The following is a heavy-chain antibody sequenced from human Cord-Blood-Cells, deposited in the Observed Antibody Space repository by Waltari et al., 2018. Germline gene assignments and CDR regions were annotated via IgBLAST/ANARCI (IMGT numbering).Heavy chain of an antibody. V-gene: IGHV3-33*06. D-gene: IGHD1-1*01. CDR3: AKSGYNDFPFDY. CDR2: IWYDGSNK. CDR1: GFTFSTFG. J-gene: IGHJ4*02. Sequence: QVQLVESGGGVVQPGRSLRLSCAASGFTFSTFGMPWVRQAPGKGLEWVAVIWYDGSNKYYADSVKGRFTISRDNSKNTLYLQMNSLRAEDTAVYYCAKSGYNDFPFDYWGQGTLVTVSS.